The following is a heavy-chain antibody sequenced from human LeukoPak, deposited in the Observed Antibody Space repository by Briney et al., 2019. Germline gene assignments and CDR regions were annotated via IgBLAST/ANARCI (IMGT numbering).Heavy chain of an antibody. CDR3: ARDTYDSSGYWYYFDY. V-gene: IGHV4-59*01. D-gene: IGHD3-22*01. CDR2: IYYSGST. Sequence: SETLSLTCTVSGGSISSYYWSWIRQPPGEGLEWIGYIYYSGSTNYNPSLKSRVTISVDTSKNQFSLKPSSVTAADTAVYYCARDTYDSSGYWYYFDYWGQGTLVTVSS. CDR1: GGSISSYY. J-gene: IGHJ4*02.